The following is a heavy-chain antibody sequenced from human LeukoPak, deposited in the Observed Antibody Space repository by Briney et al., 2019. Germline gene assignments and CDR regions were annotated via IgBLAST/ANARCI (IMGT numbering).Heavy chain of an antibody. CDR1: GYTFTSYG. J-gene: IGHJ4*02. V-gene: IGHV1-18*01. CDR3: ARVGDIVVVPAASPAQLDY. D-gene: IGHD2-2*01. Sequence: ASVKVSCKASGYTFTSYGISWVRQAPGQGLEWMGWISAYNGNTNYAQKLQGRVTMTTDTSTSTAYMELRSLRSDDTAVYYCARVGDIVVVPAASPAQLDYWGQGTLVTVS. CDR2: ISAYNGNT.